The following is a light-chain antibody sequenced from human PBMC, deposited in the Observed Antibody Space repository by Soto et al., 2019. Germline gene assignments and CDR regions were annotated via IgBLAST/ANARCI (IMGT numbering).Light chain of an antibody. Sequence: EIVLTPSPATLSVSPGERATLSCRASQSVISDLAWYQQKPGQAPRLLISDASNRAAGIPARFSGSGCGTDIFLITSSLQPEDFSVYYCQQRSDWPPWTFGQGTKVDIK. CDR3: QQRSDWPPWT. CDR1: QSVISD. CDR2: DAS. J-gene: IGKJ1*01. V-gene: IGKV3-11*01.